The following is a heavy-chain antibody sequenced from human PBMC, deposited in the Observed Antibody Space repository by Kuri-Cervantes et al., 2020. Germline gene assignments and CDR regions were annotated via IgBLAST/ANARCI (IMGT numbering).Heavy chain of an antibody. CDR2: IIPIFGTA. D-gene: IGHD6-19*01. CDR3: ARDRKSSGWYFVYYYGMDV. Sequence: SVKVSCKASGGTFSSYAISWVRQAPGQGLEWMGGIIPIFGTANYAQKFQGRVTITADESTSTAYMELSSLRSEDTAVYYCARDRKSSGWYFVYYYGMDVWGQGTTVTVSS. J-gene: IGHJ6*02. V-gene: IGHV1-69*13. CDR1: GGTFSSYA.